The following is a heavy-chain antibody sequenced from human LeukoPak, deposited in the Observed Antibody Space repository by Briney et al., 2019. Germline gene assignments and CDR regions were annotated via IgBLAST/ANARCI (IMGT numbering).Heavy chain of an antibody. V-gene: IGHV4-59*13. CDR2: IYNIEST. CDR1: GGSISNYH. CDR3: ARMPRYSSSRFFDY. Sequence: SETLSLTCTVSGGSISNYHWSWIRQPPGKGLEYIGYIYNIESTYYNPSLKSRVTISADTSKKQFSLKLSSVTAADTAVYYCARMPRYSSSRFFDYWGQGTLVTVSS. J-gene: IGHJ4*02. D-gene: IGHD6-6*01.